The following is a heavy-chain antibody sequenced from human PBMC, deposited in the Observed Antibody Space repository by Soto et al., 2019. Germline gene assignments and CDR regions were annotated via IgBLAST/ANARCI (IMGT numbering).Heavy chain of an antibody. V-gene: IGHV1-3*05. Sequence: QVQLVQSGAEEKKPGASVKVSCKASGYTFTSYAMHWVRQAPGQRLEWMGWINAGNGNTKYSQKFQGRVTITRDTSASTAYMELSSRRSEATAVSYCARSSVVWTALDYWGQGTLVTVSS. D-gene: IGHD2-21*02. J-gene: IGHJ4*02. CDR1: GYTFTSYA. CDR2: INAGNGNT. CDR3: ARSSVVWTALDY.